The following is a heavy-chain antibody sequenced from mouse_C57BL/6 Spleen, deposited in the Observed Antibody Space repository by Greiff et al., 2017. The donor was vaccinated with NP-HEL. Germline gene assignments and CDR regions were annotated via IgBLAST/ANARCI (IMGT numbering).Heavy chain of an antibody. D-gene: IGHD1-1*01. V-gene: IGHV2-9-1*01. Sequence: VQLKESGPGLVAPSQSLSITCTVSGFSLTSYAISWVRQPPGKGLEWLGVIWTGGGTNYNSALKSRLSISKDNSKSQVFLKMNSLQTDDTARYYCARNDYYGSYWYFDVWGTGTTVTVSS. J-gene: IGHJ1*03. CDR2: IWTGGGT. CDR3: ARNDYYGSYWYFDV. CDR1: GFSLTSYA.